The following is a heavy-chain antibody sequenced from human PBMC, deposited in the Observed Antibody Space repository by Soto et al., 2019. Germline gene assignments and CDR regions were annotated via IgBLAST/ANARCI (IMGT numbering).Heavy chain of an antibody. V-gene: IGHV4-34*01. Sequence: SETLSLTCASYVGSFSGYYWSWIRHAPGKGLEWIGEINHSGSTNYNPSLKSRVTISVDTSKNQFSLKLSSVTAADTAVYYCVRGEDWAFDILGQGTRVSVS. CDR3: VRGEDWAFDI. CDR2: INHSGST. J-gene: IGHJ3*02. CDR1: VGSFSGYY. D-gene: IGHD3-9*01.